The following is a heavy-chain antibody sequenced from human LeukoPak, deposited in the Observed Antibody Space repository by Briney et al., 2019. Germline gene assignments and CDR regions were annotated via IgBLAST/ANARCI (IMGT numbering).Heavy chain of an antibody. J-gene: IGHJ5*02. V-gene: IGHV4-59*01. CDR3: AREGVAAAGTVNWFDP. CDR2: IYYSGST. CDR1: GGSISSYY. Sequence: PSETLSLTCTVSGGSISSYYWSWIRQPPGKGLEWIGYIYYSGSTNYNPSLKSRVTISVDTSKNQFSLKLSSVTAADTAVYYCAREGVAAAGTVNWFDPWGQGTLVTVSS. D-gene: IGHD6-13*01.